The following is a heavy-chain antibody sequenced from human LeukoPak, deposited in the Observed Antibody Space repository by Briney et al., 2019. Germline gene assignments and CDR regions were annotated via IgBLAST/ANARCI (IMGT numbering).Heavy chain of an antibody. CDR3: AREQNYQTYYYYMDV. V-gene: IGHV7-4-1*02. CDR2: ISTNTGNP. Sequence: ASVKVSCKASGYTFTSYAMNWVRQAPGQGLEWMGWISTNTGNPTYAQGFTGRFVFSLDTSVSTAYLQISSLKAEDTAVYYCAREQNYQTYYYYMDVWGKGTTVTVSS. J-gene: IGHJ6*03. CDR1: GYTFTSYA. D-gene: IGHD1-7*01.